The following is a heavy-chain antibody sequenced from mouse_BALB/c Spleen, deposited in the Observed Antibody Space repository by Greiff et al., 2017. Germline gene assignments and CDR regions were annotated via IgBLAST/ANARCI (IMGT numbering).Heavy chain of an antibody. CDR1: GYTFTSYW. J-gene: IGHJ3*01. CDR3: TRNYRYDRGAAY. CDR2: IYPGSGST. Sequence: LQQPGSELVRPGASVKLSCKASGYTFTSYWMHWVKQRPGQGLEWIGNIYPGSGSTNYDEKFKSKATLTVDTSSSTAYMQLSSLTSEDSAVYYCTRNYRYDRGAAYWGQGTLVTVSA. V-gene: IGHV1S22*01. D-gene: IGHD2-14*01.